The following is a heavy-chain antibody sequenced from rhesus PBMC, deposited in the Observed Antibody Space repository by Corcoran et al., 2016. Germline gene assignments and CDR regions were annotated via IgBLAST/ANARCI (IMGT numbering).Heavy chain of an antibody. CDR1: GFTFSSYG. J-gene: IGHJ3*01. V-gene: IGHV3S16*01. CDR3: TREGGAVAFDF. Sequence: EVQLVESGGGLVQPGGSLRLSCAASGFTFSSYGMSWVRQAPGKGLEWVSSISSASSYIYYPDSVKGRFTISSDNAKNSLSLQMNSLRAEDTAVYYCTREGGAVAFDFWGQGLRVTVSS. CDR2: ISSASSYI. D-gene: IGHD6-37*01.